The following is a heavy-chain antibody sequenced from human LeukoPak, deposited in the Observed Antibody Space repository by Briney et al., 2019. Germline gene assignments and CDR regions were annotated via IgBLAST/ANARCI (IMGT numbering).Heavy chain of an antibody. J-gene: IGHJ4*02. CDR1: GGTFSSYA. CDR2: IIPIFGTA. CDR3: ARESTYSSGLLDY. V-gene: IGHV1-69*05. Sequence: SVKVSCKASGGTFSSYAISWVRQAPGQGLEWMGGIIPIFGTANYAQKFQGRVTITTDGSTSTAYMELSSLRSEDTAVYYCARESTYSSGLLDYWGQGTLVTVSS. D-gene: IGHD6-19*01.